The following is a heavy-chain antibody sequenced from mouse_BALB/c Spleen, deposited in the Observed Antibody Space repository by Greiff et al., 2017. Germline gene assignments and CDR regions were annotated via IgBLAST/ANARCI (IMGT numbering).Heavy chain of an antibody. V-gene: IGHV1-9*01. J-gene: IGHJ1*01. CDR3: ARGGFITTATRYFDV. D-gene: IGHD1-2*01. CDR1: GYTFSSYW. Sequence: VKLMESGAELMKPGASVKISCKATGYTFSSYWIEWVKQRPGHGLEWIGEILPGSGSTNYNEKFKGKATFTADTSSNTAYMQLSSLTSEDSAVYYCARGGFITTATRYFDVWGAGTTVTVSS. CDR2: ILPGSGST.